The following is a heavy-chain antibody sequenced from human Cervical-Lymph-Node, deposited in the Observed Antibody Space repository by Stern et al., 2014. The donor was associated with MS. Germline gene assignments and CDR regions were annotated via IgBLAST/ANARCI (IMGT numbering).Heavy chain of an antibody. V-gene: IGHV4-39*01. D-gene: IGHD3-3*01. J-gene: IGHJ2*01. CDR2: IYYSGST. CDR1: GGSISSSSYY. CDR3: ARHRGDVWVFDL. Sequence: QLQLQESGPGLVKPSETLSLTCTVSGGSISSSSYYWGWIRQPPGKGLEWIGSIYYSGSTYYNPSLKSRVTISVDTSKNQFSLTMSSGTAADTAVYYCARHRGDVWVFDLWGRGTLVTVSS.